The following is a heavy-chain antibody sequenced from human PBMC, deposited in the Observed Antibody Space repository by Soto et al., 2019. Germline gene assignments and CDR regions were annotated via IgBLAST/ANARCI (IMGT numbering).Heavy chain of an antibody. CDR3: ARAHTGRWDGVVY. CDR2: ITDSGDNT. CDR1: GFTFSSFA. D-gene: IGHD1-26*01. J-gene: IGHJ4*02. V-gene: IGHV3-23*01. Sequence: GGSLRLSCAASGFTFSSFAMSWVRQAPGKGLEWVSSITDSGDNTYYTNSVKGRFAISRDNSKNTLSLQLSSLRAEDTALYYCARAHTGRWDGVVYWGLGTLVTVSS.